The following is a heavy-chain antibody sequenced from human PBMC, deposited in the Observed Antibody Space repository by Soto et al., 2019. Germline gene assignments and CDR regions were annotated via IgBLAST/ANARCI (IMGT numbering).Heavy chain of an antibody. V-gene: IGHV1-2*04. CDR3: ARARGGIWFGELSQDFDY. CDR1: GYTFTGYY. J-gene: IGHJ4*02. D-gene: IGHD3-10*01. CDR2: INPNSGGT. Sequence: QVQLVQSGAEVKKPGASVKVSCKASGYTFTGYYMHWVRQAPGQGLEWMGWINPNSGGTNYAQKFQGWVTMTRDTSISTAYMELSRLGSDDTAVYYCARARGGIWFGELSQDFDYWGQGTLVTVSS.